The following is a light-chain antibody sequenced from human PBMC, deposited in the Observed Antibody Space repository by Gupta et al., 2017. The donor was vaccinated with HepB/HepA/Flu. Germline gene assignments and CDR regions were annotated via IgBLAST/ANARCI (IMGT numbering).Light chain of an antibody. CDR1: SSNIGSNT. Sequence: QSVLTQPPSASGTPGQRVTISCSGSSSNIGSNTVNWYQQLPGTAPKLLIYSNNQRPSGVPDRFSGSKSGTSASLAISGLQSEDEAEDYCAAWDDSLNAVGFGGGTKLTVL. CDR2: SNN. CDR3: AAWDDSLNAVG. J-gene: IGLJ3*02. V-gene: IGLV1-44*01.